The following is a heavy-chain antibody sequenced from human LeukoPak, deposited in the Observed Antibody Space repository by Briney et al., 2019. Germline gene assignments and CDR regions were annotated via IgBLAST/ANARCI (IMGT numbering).Heavy chain of an antibody. J-gene: IGHJ3*01. Sequence: PGGSLRLSCAGSGFIFNKYWMSWVRPAPGKGLEWVANTDQDESEKYYVDSVKGRFTISRDNAENSLYLQMNNLRPEDTAVYYCARDSRGVFDFWGQGTMVTVSS. V-gene: IGHV3-7*03. CDR1: GFIFNKYW. D-gene: IGHD2-8*01. CDR2: TDQDESEK. CDR3: ARDSRGVFDF.